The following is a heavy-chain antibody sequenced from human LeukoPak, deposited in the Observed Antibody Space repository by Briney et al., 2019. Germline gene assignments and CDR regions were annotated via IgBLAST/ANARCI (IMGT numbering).Heavy chain of an antibody. CDR2: INHSGST. Sequence: SETLSLTCTVSGGSISSGGYYWSWIRQPPGKGLEWIGEINHSGSTNYNPSLKSRVTISVDTSKNQFSLKLSSVTAADTAVYYCARGRTIFGVVRPDYWGQGTLVTVSS. D-gene: IGHD3-3*01. J-gene: IGHJ4*02. V-gene: IGHV4-39*07. CDR1: GGSISSGGYY. CDR3: ARGRTIFGVVRPDY.